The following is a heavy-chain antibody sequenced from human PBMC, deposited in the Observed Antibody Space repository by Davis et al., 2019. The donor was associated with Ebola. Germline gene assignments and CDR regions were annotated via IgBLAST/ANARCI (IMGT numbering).Heavy chain of an antibody. CDR2: IYTSGST. CDR3: ARDRYSYGSCDAFDI. V-gene: IGHV4-4*07. Sequence: SETLSLTCTVSGGSISSYYWSWIRQPAGKGLEWIGRIYTSGSTNYNPSLKSRVTMSVDTSKNQFSLKLSSVTAADTAVYYCARDRYSYGSCDAFDIWGQGTMVTVSS. CDR1: GGSISSYY. D-gene: IGHD5-18*01. J-gene: IGHJ3*02.